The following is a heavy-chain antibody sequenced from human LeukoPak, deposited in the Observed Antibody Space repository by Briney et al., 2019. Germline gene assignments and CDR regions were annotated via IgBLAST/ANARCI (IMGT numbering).Heavy chain of an antibody. CDR2: IGSGSSSL. V-gene: IGHV3-21*01. CDR3: ARDRWTGGGSAWYGVS. D-gene: IGHD6-19*01. CDR1: GFTLSNYD. J-gene: IGHJ5*02. Sequence: GGSLRLSCAASGFTLSNYDMSWVRQAPGKGLEWVSSIGSGSSSLYYADSVKGRFTISRGNAKNSLYLQMDSLRAEDTAVYYCARDRWTGGGSAWYGVSWGQGTLVTVSS.